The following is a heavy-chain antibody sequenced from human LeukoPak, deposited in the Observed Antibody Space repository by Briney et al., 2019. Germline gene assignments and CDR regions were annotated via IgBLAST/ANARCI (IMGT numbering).Heavy chain of an antibody. CDR2: IWYDGSNK. D-gene: IGHD4-17*01. J-gene: IGHJ4*02. Sequence: PGGSLRLSCAASGFTFSSYGMHWVRQAPGKGLEWVAVIWYDGSNKYYADSVKGRFTISRDNSKNTLYLQMSSLRAEDTAVYYCARDWRDYGDYGGLDFWGQGTLVTVSS. V-gene: IGHV3-33*01. CDR3: ARDWRDYGDYGGLDF. CDR1: GFTFSSYG.